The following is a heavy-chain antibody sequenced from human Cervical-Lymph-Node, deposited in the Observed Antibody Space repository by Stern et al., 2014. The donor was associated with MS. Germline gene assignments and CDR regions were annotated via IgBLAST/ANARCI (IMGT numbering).Heavy chain of an antibody. D-gene: IGHD2-15*01. CDR2: ISNDGNEK. V-gene: IGHV3-30*18. Sequence: LVESGGGVVQPGRSLRLSCAASGFTLRSYGMHWVRQAPGKGLEWVAVISNDGNEKYYTASVKGRFTIARDNSKNTLYLQMNSLRTEDTAVYYCAKDRLFCSGGGCYAMDVWGQGTTVTVSS. CDR3: AKDRLFCSGGGCYAMDV. CDR1: GFTLRSYG. J-gene: IGHJ6*02.